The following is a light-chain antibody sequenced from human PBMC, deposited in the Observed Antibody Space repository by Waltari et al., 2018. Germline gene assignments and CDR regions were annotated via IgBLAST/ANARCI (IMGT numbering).Light chain of an antibody. CDR2: RNN. CDR3: VAWDDSLSGWV. Sequence: QSVLTQPPSASGTPGQRVTISCSGSSSNIGSNYVYWYQQLPGTAPKLLIYRNNRPPSGVPDRFSGSKSGTSASRAISGLRSEDEADYYCVAWDDSLSGWVFGGGTKLTVL. V-gene: IGLV1-47*01. J-gene: IGLJ3*02. CDR1: SSNIGSNY.